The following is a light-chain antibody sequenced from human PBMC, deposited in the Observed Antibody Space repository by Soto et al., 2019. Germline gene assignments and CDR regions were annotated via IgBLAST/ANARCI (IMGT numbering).Light chain of an antibody. CDR3: AAWDDSLNGQGV. Sequence: QSVLTQPPSASGTPGQRVTISCSGSSSNIGSNTVNWYQQLPGTAPKLLIYSNNQRPSGVPDRFSGSKSGTSASLAISGLQSEDEADYHCAAWDDSLNGQGVFGGGTKLTVL. J-gene: IGLJ2*01. V-gene: IGLV1-44*01. CDR2: SNN. CDR1: SSNIGSNT.